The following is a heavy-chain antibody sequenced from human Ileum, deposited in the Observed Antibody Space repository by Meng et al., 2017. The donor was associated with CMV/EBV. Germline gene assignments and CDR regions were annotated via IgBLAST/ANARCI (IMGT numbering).Heavy chain of an antibody. Sequence: HGPAPDSVEASEALSHTCTDSGGPISSNYYGRWIRQSPGKGLEWIGSLYHNGDTYYNPSLKSRVTLTGDTSKNQFSLKLNSVIAADTAVYYCAQRIYIDSYYFDSWGQGTLVTVSS. CDR2: LYHNGDT. J-gene: IGHJ4*02. CDR1: GGPISSNYY. CDR3: AQRIYIDSYYFDS. V-gene: IGHV4-39*07. D-gene: IGHD2/OR15-2a*01.